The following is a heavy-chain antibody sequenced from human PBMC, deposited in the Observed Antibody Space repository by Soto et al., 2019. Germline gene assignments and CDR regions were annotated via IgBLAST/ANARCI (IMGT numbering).Heavy chain of an antibody. Sequence: QVQLVQSGAEVKKPGSSVKVSCKASGGTFSSYTISWVRQAPGQGLEWMGRIIPILGIANYAKKFQGRVTITADKSTSTAYMELSSLRSEDTAVYYCARDDYGGNFPDYWGQGTLVTVSS. CDR1: GGTFSSYT. CDR2: IIPILGIA. CDR3: ARDDYGGNFPDY. V-gene: IGHV1-69*08. J-gene: IGHJ4*02. D-gene: IGHD4-17*01.